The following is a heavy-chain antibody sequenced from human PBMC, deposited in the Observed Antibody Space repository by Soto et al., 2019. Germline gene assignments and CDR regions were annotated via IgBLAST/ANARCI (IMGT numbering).Heavy chain of an antibody. D-gene: IGHD5-18*01. Sequence: EVQLVESGGGLVKPGGSLRLSCAASGFTFSNAWMSWVRQAPGKGLEWVGRIKSRTDGGKADYAAPVKGRFTISRDDSKNTLSLQMNSLKTEDTAVDYCTTGTAVAKYYFDYCGQGTLVTVSS. CDR2: IKSRTDGGKA. CDR3: TTGTAVAKYYFDY. CDR1: GFTFSNAW. J-gene: IGHJ4*02. V-gene: IGHV3-15*01.